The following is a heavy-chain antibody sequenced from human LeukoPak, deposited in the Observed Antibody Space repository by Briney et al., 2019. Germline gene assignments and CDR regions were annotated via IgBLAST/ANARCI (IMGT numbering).Heavy chain of an antibody. CDR2: INHSGSI. Sequence: SETLSLTCAVYGGSFSGYYWSWIRQPPGKGLEWIGEINHSGSINYNPSLKSRVTISVDTSKNQFSLELSSVTAADTAVYYCARLGFDYWGQGTLVTVSS. CDR1: GGSFSGYY. J-gene: IGHJ4*02. V-gene: IGHV4-34*01. CDR3: ARLGFDY.